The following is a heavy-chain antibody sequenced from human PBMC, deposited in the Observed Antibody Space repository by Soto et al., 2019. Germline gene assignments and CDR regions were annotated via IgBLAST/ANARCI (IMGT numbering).Heavy chain of an antibody. Sequence: PXGSLSLSCAAAGVTFSSYSRNWVRQAPGKGLEWVSSISSSSSYIYYADSVKGRFTISRDNAKNSLYLQMNSLRAEDTAVYYCARDLLTSSYGMDVWGQVTTVTVSS. D-gene: IGHD3-9*01. CDR1: GVTFSSYS. CDR3: ARDLLTSSYGMDV. CDR2: ISSSSSYI. V-gene: IGHV3-21*01. J-gene: IGHJ6*02.